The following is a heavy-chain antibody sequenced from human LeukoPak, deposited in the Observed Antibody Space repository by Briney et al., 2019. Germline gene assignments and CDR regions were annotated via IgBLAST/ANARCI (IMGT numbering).Heavy chain of an antibody. CDR2: INHSGST. J-gene: IGHJ6*03. Sequence: SSETLSLSCAVYGGSFSGYYWSWIRQAPGKGLEWIGEINHSGSTNYNRSLKSRVTISVDTSKNQFSLKLSSVTAADTAVYYCARTRPDIVVVPAAISQRGYYYYYYYMDVWGKGTTVTVSS. D-gene: IGHD2-2*02. CDR3: ARTRPDIVVVPAAISQRGYYYYYYYMDV. V-gene: IGHV4-34*01. CDR1: GGSFSGYY.